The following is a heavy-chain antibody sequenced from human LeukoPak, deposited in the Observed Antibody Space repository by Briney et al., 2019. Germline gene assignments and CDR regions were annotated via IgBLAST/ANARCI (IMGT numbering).Heavy chain of an antibody. CDR3: STVDRFHFYMDV. V-gene: IGHV1-69*05. CDR2: VMPLFSTP. J-gene: IGHJ6*03. D-gene: IGHD2-21*01. Sequence: GASVKVSCKASGDTFNNYVTTWVRQAPGQGLEWMGGVMPLFSTPNYAQKFQGRVSITTDESTHTSYLELGSLRSEDTAVYYCSTVDRFHFYMDVWGTGTTVTVSS. CDR1: GDTFNNYV.